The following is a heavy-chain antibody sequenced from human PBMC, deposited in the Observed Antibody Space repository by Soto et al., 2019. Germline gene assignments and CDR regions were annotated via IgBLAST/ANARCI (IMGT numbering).Heavy chain of an antibody. CDR1: GGSISSGDYY. D-gene: IGHD3-3*01. Sequence: SETLSLTCTVSGGSISSGDYYWSWIRQPPGKGLEWIGYIYYSGSTYYNPSLKSRVTISVDTSKNQFSLKLSSVTAADTAVYYCARAGDSLATISGVVHDWFWFDPWGQGTLVTVSS. V-gene: IGHV4-30-4*01. CDR3: ARAGDSLATISGVVHDWFWFDP. CDR2: IYYSGST. J-gene: IGHJ5*02.